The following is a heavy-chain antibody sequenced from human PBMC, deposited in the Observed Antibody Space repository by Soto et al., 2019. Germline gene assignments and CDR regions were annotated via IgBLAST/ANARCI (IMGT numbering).Heavy chain of an antibody. CDR2: IYYSGST. D-gene: IGHD2-2*01. Sequence: SETLSLACTVSGGSISSYYWSWIRQPPGKGLEWIGYIYYSGSTNYNPSLKSRVTISVDTSKNQFSLKLSSVTAADTAVYYCVCISTSPVYFDYWGQGTLVTVSS. V-gene: IGHV4-59*01. CDR3: VCISTSPVYFDY. CDR1: GGSISSYY. J-gene: IGHJ4*02.